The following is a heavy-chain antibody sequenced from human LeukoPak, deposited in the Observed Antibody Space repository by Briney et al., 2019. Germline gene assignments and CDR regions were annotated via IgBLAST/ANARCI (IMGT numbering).Heavy chain of an antibody. CDR3: ARDLGLAYCGGDCYSFQH. Sequence: SCKASGYTFTSYAMHWVRQAPGKGLEWVAVISYDGSNKYYADSVKGRFTISRDNSKNTLYLQMNSLRAEDTAVYYCARDLGLAYCGGDCYSFQHWGQGTLVTVSS. V-gene: IGHV3-30*04. CDR2: ISYDGSNK. CDR1: GYTFTSYA. J-gene: IGHJ1*01. D-gene: IGHD2-21*02.